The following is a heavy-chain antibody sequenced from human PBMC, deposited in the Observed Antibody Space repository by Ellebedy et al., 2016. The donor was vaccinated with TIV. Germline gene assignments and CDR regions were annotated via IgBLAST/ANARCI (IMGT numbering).Heavy chain of an antibody. CDR1: GYTFIDYY. D-gene: IGHD3-22*01. V-gene: IGHV1-2*02. J-gene: IGHJ6*02. CDR3: ARARNYYDSSGYYQKSYGMDV. CDR2: INPYTGGT. Sequence: AASVKVSCKASGYTFIDYYMHWVRQAPGQGLEWMGWINPYTGGTNYAQKFQGRVTITRDTSASTAYMELSSLRSEDTAVYYCARARNYYDSSGYYQKSYGMDVWGQGTTVTVSS.